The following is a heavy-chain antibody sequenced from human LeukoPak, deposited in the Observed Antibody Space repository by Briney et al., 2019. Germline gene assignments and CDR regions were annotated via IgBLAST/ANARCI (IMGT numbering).Heavy chain of an antibody. D-gene: IGHD1-26*01. Sequence: GGSLRLSCAASGFTFDDYGMSWVRQAPGKGLEWVSGINWNGGRAGHAASVKGRFTISRDNAKNSLFLPMNSLRAEDTALYYCVRDRGGTYMYFQHWGQGTLVTVSS. J-gene: IGHJ1*01. CDR1: GFTFDDYG. CDR2: INWNGGRA. CDR3: VRDRGGTYMYFQH. V-gene: IGHV3-20*04.